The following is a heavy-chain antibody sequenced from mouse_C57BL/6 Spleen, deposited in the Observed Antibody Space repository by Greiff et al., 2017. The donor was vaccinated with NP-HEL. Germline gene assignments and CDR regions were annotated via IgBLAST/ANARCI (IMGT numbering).Heavy chain of an antibody. D-gene: IGHD3-2*02. CDR2: INPSNGGN. V-gene: IGHV1-53*01. CDR3: AREGGYSRYFDY. Sequence: QVQLQQPGTDLVKPGASVKLSCKASGYTFTSYWMHWVKQGPGQGLEWIGNINPSNGGNNYNEKFTIKATPTVDTSSSAAYMQLSILTAEDSAVYYCAREGGYSRYFDYWGQGTTLTVSA. CDR1: GYTFTSYW. J-gene: IGHJ2*01.